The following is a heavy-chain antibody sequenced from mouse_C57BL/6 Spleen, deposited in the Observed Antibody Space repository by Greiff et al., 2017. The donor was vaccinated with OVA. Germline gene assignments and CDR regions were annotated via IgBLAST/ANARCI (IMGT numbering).Heavy chain of an antibody. CDR1: GYSITSGYY. CDR2: ISYDGSN. V-gene: IGHV3-6*01. D-gene: IGHD2-4*01. CDR3: ARKGDYVWFAY. Sequence: VQLQQSGPGLVKPSQSLSLTCSVTGYSITSGYYWNWIRQFPGNKLEWMGYISYDGSNNYNPSLKNRISITRDTSKNQFFLKLNSVTTEDTATYYCARKGDYVWFAYWGQGTLVTVSA. J-gene: IGHJ3*01.